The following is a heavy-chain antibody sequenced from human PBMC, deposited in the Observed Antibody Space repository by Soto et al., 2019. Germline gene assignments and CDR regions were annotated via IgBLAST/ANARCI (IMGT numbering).Heavy chain of an antibody. Sequence: QVQLVESGGGVVQPGRSLRLSCAASGFTFSSHGMHWVRQAPGKGLEWVALIWYDGSKRNYADSVKGRFSISRDDSRNTLYLQMNSLRDEDTAIYYCARDVGHFGDYGGSRFDLWGQGSLVTVSP. CDR3: ARDVGHFGDYGGSRFDL. J-gene: IGHJ5*02. CDR1: GFTFSSHG. V-gene: IGHV3-33*01. D-gene: IGHD4-17*01. CDR2: IWYDGSKR.